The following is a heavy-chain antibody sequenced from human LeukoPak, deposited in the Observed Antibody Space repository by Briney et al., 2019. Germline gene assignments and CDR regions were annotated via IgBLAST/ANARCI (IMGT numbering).Heavy chain of an antibody. CDR3: ARAQGTIVGAPFAFDI. D-gene: IGHD1-26*01. J-gene: IGHJ3*02. CDR2: MYYSGST. V-gene: IGHV4-59*02. Sequence: PSETLSLTCTVSGGSVSSHYWSWIRQPPGKGLEWIGYMYYSGSTNYNPSLKSRVTISVDTSKNQFSLKLCSVTAADTAVYYCARAQGTIVGAPFAFDIWGQGTMVTVSS. CDR1: GGSVSSHY.